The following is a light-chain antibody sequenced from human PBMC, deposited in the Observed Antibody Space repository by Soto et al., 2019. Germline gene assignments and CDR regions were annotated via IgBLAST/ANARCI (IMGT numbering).Light chain of an antibody. Sequence: QSALTQPASVSGSPGQSITISCTGISSDVGSYNLVSWCQQHPGKAPKVMIYEGTKRPSGVSNRFSGSRPGNTASLTISGLQAEDEAHYYCSSSAGSSTHVVFGGGTKLTVL. J-gene: IGLJ2*01. V-gene: IGLV2-23*01. CDR2: EGT. CDR1: SSDVGSYNL. CDR3: SSSAGSSTHVV.